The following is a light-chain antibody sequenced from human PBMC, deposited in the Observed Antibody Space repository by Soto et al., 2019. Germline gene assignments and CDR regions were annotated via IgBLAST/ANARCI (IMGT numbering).Light chain of an antibody. CDR2: WAS. Sequence: DIVMTQSPDSLAVSLGERATINCKSSQSVFYSSNNKNFLAWYQQRPGQPPKLLIYWASTRESGVPDRFSGSGSATDFTLTISGLQAEDVAVYYCQQYYRSSTFGQGTKVEIK. CDR3: QQYYRSST. V-gene: IGKV4-1*01. J-gene: IGKJ1*01. CDR1: QSVFYSSNNKNF.